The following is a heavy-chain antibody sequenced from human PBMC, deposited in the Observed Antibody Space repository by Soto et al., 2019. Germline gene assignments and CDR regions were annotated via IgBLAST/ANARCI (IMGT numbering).Heavy chain of an antibody. CDR3: ARHVGNSPPGS. CDR2: MYYSGSA. V-gene: IGHV4-39*01. Sequence: QLQLQESGPGLVKPSETLSLTWTVSGGCISSSNCHWGWIRQPPGKGLEWIGSMYYSGSAYYNPSLKSRVTISVDTSKNQFSLELTSVTAADTAVYHCARHVGNSPPGSWGQGTLVTVSS. CDR1: GGCISSSNCH. D-gene: IGHD1-26*01. J-gene: IGHJ4*02.